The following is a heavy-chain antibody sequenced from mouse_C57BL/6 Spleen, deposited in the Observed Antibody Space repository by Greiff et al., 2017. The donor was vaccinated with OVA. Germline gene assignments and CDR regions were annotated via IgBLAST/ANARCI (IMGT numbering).Heavy chain of an antibody. V-gene: IGHV1-15*01. CDR2: IDPETGGT. D-gene: IGHD3-2*02. CDR1: GYTFTDYE. Sequence: VKLQESGAELVRPGASVTLSCKASGYTFTDYEMHWVKQTPVHGLEWIGAIDPETGGTAYNQKFKGKAILTADKSSSTAYMELRSLTSEDSAVYYCTRSASSGYGYWGQGTTLTVSS. CDR3: TRSASSGYGY. J-gene: IGHJ2*01.